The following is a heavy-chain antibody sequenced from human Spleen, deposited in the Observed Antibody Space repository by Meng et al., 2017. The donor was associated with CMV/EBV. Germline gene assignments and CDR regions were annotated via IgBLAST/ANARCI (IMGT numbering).Heavy chain of an antibody. D-gene: IGHD2-2*01. CDR1: GFTFGDYA. V-gene: IGHV3-49*04. Sequence: GESLKISCTASGFTFGDYAMSWVRQAPGKGLEWVGFIRSKAHGGTTEYAASVKGRFAISRDDSRTIAYLQMNSLRAEDTAVYYCVRRFGPAAIYGMDVWGQGTPVTVSS. J-gene: IGHJ6*02. CDR3: VRRFGPAAIYGMDV. CDR2: IRSKAHGGTT.